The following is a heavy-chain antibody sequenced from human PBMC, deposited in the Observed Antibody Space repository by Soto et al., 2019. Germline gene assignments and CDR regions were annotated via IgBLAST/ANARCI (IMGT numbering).Heavy chain of an antibody. J-gene: IGHJ5*02. CDR3: ASSIAVAGKGRNWFDP. CDR2: IYYSGST. Sequence: QLQLQESGPGLVKPSETLSLTCTVSGGSISSSSYYWGWIRQPPGKGLEWIGSIYYSGSTYYNPSLKGRVTISVDTSKNQFSLKLSSVTAADTAVYYCASSIAVAGKGRNWFDPWGQGTLVTVSS. CDR1: GGSISSSSYY. V-gene: IGHV4-39*01. D-gene: IGHD6-19*01.